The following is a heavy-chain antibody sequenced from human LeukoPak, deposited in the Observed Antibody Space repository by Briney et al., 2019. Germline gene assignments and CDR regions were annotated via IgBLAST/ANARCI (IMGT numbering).Heavy chain of an antibody. CDR2: IYDSGST. V-gene: IGHV4-39*01. J-gene: IGHJ5*02. Sequence: PSETLSLTCAVSGGSISNSNWWSWVRQPPGKGLEWIGSIYDSGSTYYNPSLKSRVTISVDTSKNQFSLKLNSVTAADTAVYYCARHYGPWGQGTLVTASS. CDR3: ARHYGP. CDR1: GGSISNSNW. D-gene: IGHD3-10*01.